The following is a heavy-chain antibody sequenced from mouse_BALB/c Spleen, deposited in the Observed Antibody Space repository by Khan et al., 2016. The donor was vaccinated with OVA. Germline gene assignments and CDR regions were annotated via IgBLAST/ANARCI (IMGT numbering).Heavy chain of an antibody. J-gene: IGHJ2*01. V-gene: IGHV14-3*02. CDR2: IEPANGNT. Sequence: EVQLQQSGAELVKPGASVKLSCTVSGFNIKDTYTHWVKQRPEQGLEWSGRIEPANGNTKYDPQFQGKTTIKAYTSSSTACRQLSSLTSGDTAVYYCARIKAWGQGTTLTVSS. CDR3: ARIKA. CDR1: GFNIKDTY. D-gene: IGHD1-3*01.